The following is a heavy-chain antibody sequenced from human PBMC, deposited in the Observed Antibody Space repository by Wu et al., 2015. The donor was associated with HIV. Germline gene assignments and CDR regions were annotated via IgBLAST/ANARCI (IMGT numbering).Heavy chain of an antibody. J-gene: IGHJ4*02. CDR1: GYTFSSYD. D-gene: IGHD2-21*02. Sequence: QVQLVQSGAEVKKPGASVKVSCKASGYTFSSYDINWVRQATGQGLEWMGWMNPNSGNTGCAQKFQGRVSMTKNTSINTAYMELSSLTSEDTAVYYCARGFRGSGVILEVTTWGQGTLGHRLL. V-gene: IGHV1-8*01. CDR3: ARGFRGSGVILEVTT. CDR2: MNPNSGNT.